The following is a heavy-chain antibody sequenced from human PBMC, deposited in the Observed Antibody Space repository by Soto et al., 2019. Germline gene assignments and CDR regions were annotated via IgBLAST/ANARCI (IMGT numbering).Heavy chain of an antibody. CDR3: ARHLSHLKHGWLDP. D-gene: IGHD6-19*01. CDR1: GFTVINYA. Sequence: PGGALRLFCRVSGFTVINYAMHLVRQSPGKGLEWVALISGDGSNEYYGDSVKGRFTISRDNSRNTLYLQMNSLRADDTAVYYCARHLSHLKHGWLDPWVYGRLVTVSS. V-gene: IGHV3-30-3*01. CDR2: ISGDGSNE. J-gene: IGHJ5*02.